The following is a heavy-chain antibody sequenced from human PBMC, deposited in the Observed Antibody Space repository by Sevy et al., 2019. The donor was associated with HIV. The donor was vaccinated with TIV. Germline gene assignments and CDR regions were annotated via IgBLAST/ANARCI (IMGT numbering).Heavy chain of an antibody. CDR1: GGSISSGGYS. CDR3: ARVATGTHHNNWFDP. V-gene: IGHV4-30-2*01. Sequence: SETLSLTCAVSGGSISSGGYSWSWIQQPPGKGLEWIGYIYHSGSTYYNPSLKSRLTISVDRSKNQFSLNLTSVTAADTAVYYRARVATGTHHNNWFDPWGQGTLVTVSS. D-gene: IGHD1-1*01. CDR2: IYHSGST. J-gene: IGHJ5*02.